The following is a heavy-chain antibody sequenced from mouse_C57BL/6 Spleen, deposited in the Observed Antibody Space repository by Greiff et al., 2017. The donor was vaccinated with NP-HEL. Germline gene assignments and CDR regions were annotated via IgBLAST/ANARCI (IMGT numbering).Heavy chain of an antibody. CDR1: GYTFTSYW. CDR3: ARGGVITTVPSAY. J-gene: IGHJ3*01. Sequence: QVQLKQPGAELVRPGSSVKLSCKASGYTFTSYWMHWVKQRPIQGLEWIGNIDPSDSETHYNQKFKDKATLTVDKSSSTAYMQLSSLTSEDSAVYYCARGGVITTVPSAYWGQGTLVTVSA. D-gene: IGHD1-1*01. V-gene: IGHV1-52*01. CDR2: IDPSDSET.